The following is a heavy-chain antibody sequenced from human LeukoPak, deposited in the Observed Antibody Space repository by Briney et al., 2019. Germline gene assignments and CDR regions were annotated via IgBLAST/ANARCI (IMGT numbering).Heavy chain of an antibody. CDR2: IWYDGSNK. J-gene: IGHJ6*02. Sequence: GGSLRLSCAASGFTFSSYGMHWVRQAPGKGLEWVAVIWYDGSNKYYADSVKGRFTISRDNSKNTLYLQMNSLRAEDTAVYYCARVQSAYYYYYGMDVWGQGTTVTVSS. V-gene: IGHV3-33*01. CDR1: GFTFSSYG. CDR3: ARVQSAYYYYYGMDV.